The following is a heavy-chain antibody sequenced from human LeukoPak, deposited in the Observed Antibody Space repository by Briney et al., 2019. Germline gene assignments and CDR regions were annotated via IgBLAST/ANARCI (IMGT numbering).Heavy chain of an antibody. CDR2: IYPGGSDL. D-gene: IGHD6-19*01. CDR3: ARHVVNLAVPGAPSWIDP. Sequence: GESLKISCKASGYSFTNYWIIWARQRPGKGLEYMGFIYPGGSDLRYSPSFQGQVTISVDKSITTAYLQWNSLKASDTAMYYCARHVVNLAVPGAPSWIDPWGQGTQVTVSS. J-gene: IGHJ5*02. CDR1: GYSFTNYW. V-gene: IGHV5-51*01.